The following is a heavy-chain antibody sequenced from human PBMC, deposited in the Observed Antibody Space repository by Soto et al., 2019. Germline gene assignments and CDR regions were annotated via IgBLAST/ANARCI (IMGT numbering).Heavy chain of an antibody. CDR2: INHSGST. CDR1: GGSFSGYY. J-gene: IGHJ3*02. Sequence: LSLTCAVYGGSFSGYYWSWIRQPPGKGLEWIGEINHSGSTNYNPSLKRRVTMSVDTSKNQFSLKLSSVTAADTAVYYCARTRGWIQLWLKAFDIWGQGTMVTVSS. D-gene: IGHD5-18*01. V-gene: IGHV4-34*01. CDR3: ARTRGWIQLWLKAFDI.